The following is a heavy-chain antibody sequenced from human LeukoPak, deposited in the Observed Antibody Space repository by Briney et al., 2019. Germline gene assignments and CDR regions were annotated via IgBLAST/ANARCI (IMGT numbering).Heavy chain of an antibody. D-gene: IGHD3-9*01. CDR2: IYSGGST. CDR1: GFTFSSYA. CDR3: ARDPSYDILTGHRWDY. Sequence: GGSLRLSCAASGFTFSSYAMSWVRQAPGKGLEWVSVIYSGGSTYYADSVKGRFTISRGNSKNTLYLQMNSLRAEDTAVYYCARDPSYDILTGHRWDYWGQGTLVTVSS. V-gene: IGHV3-66*01. J-gene: IGHJ4*02.